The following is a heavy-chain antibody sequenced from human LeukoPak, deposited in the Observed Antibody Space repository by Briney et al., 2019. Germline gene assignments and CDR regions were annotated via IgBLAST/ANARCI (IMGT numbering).Heavy chain of an antibody. V-gene: IGHV3-21*01. D-gene: IGHD2-2*01. CDR1: GFTFSSYS. J-gene: IGHJ6*02. CDR3: ARVVVVPAAIYYYGMDV. Sequence: GGSLRLSCAASGFTFSSYSMNWVRQAPGKGLEWVSSISSSSSYIYYADPVKGRFTISRDNAKNSLYLQMNSLRAADTAVYYCARVVVVPAAIYYYGMDVWGQGTTVTVSS. CDR2: ISSSSSYI.